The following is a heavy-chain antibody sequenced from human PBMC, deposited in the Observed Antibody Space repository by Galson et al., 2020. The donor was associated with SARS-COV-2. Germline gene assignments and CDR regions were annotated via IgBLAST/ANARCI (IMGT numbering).Heavy chain of an antibody. J-gene: IGHJ3*01. CDR3: GRVLRRGSHYPDVVDV. V-gene: IGHV4-39*07. CDR2: LFYSGYT. D-gene: IGHD3-10*01. Sequence: SETLSLTCSVPGDSISSTNYYWAWIRLSPGKGLEWMGSLFYSGYTYYNPSLESRVTISRDTSKNRLSLSLSSVTAADTAVYYCGRVLRRGSHYPDVVDVWGQGAMVTVSS. CDR1: GDSISSTNYY.